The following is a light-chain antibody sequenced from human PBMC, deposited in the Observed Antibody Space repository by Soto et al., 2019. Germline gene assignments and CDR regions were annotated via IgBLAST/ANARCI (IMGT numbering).Light chain of an antibody. CDR3: CSYAGSASVV. Sequence: QSVLTQAASVSGSPGQSITISCTGTSSDVGKYNLVSWYQQHPGKAPQLMIYEDTKRPSGVSNRFSGSKSGNTASLTISGLQAEDEANYYCCSYAGSASVVFGGGTKVTVL. V-gene: IGLV2-23*01. J-gene: IGLJ2*01. CDR1: SSDVGKYNL. CDR2: EDT.